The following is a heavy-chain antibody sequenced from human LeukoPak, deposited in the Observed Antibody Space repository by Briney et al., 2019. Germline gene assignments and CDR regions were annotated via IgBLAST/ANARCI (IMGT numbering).Heavy chain of an antibody. Sequence: GRSLRLSCAASGFTFSNYGMHWVRQAPGNGLEWVAVISYDGGNKYYTDSVKGRFIISRDNSMNTLYLQMNSLRAEDTAVYYCARWDSSGWQPLDYWGQGTLVTVSS. V-gene: IGHV3-30*03. CDR3: ARWDSSGWQPLDY. CDR2: ISYDGGNK. CDR1: GFTFSNYG. D-gene: IGHD6-19*01. J-gene: IGHJ4*02.